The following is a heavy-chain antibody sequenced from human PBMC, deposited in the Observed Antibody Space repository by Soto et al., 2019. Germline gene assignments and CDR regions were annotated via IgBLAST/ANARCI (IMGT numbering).Heavy chain of an antibody. CDR2: ISSSSSTI. CDR1: GFPFSSYS. Sequence: EVQLVESGGGLVQPGGSLGPPFEPSGFPFSSYSRNWVRQPPGKGREGVSYISSSSSTIYYADSVKGRFTISRDNAKNSLYLQMNSLRAEDTAVYYCARDSGYSYGPLDYWGQGTLVTVSS. CDR3: ARDSGYSYGPLDY. D-gene: IGHD5-18*01. J-gene: IGHJ4*02. V-gene: IGHV3-48*01.